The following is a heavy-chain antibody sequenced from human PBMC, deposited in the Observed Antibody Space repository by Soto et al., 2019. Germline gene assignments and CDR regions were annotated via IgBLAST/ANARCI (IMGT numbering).Heavy chain of an antibody. J-gene: IGHJ5*02. CDR2: ISSSSTHI. D-gene: IGHD3-22*01. Sequence: GGSLRLSCAASGFTFSDYSMNWVRRAPGKGLEWVSFISSSSTHIYYADSVKGRFTISRDNAKNSLYLQMNSLRAEDTAVYYCARVSRGYYPPLDLWGQGTLVTVSS. CDR3: ARVSRGYYPPLDL. V-gene: IGHV3-21*01. CDR1: GFTFSDYS.